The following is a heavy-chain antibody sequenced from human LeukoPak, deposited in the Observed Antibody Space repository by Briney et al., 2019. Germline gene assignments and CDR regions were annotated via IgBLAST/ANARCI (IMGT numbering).Heavy chain of an antibody. D-gene: IGHD3-22*01. Sequence: PGGSLRLSCAASGFTFSSYSMNWVRQAPGKGLEWVSYISSSSSTIYYADSVKGRFTISRDNAKNSLYLQMNSLRAEDTAVYYCARLVYDSSRHYFDYWGQGTLVTVSS. CDR1: GFTFSSYS. CDR3: ARLVYDSSRHYFDY. V-gene: IGHV3-48*01. CDR2: ISSSSSTI. J-gene: IGHJ4*02.